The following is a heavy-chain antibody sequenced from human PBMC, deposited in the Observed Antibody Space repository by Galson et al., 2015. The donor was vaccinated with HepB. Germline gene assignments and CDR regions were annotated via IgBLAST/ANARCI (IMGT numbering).Heavy chain of an antibody. D-gene: IGHD3-10*01. J-gene: IGHJ5*02. Sequence: LRLSCAASGFTFSTYAMSWVRQAPGKGLEWVAFIRYDGSNKYYADSVKGRFTISRDNSKNTLYLQMNSLRAEDTAVYYCAKVRTMVRGAHNWFDPWGQGTLVTVSS. CDR2: IRYDGSNK. CDR3: AKVRTMVRGAHNWFDP. V-gene: IGHV3-30*02. CDR1: GFTFSTYA.